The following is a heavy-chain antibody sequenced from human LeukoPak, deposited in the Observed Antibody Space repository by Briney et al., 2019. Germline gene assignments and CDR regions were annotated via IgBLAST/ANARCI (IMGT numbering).Heavy chain of an antibody. V-gene: IGHV1-8*03. D-gene: IGHD6-13*01. CDR1: GYTFTSYD. CDR2: MNPNSGNT. Sequence: GASVKVSCKASGYTFTSYDINWVRQATGQGLEWMGWMNPNSGNTGYAQKFQGRVTITRNTSISTAYMELSSLRSEDTAVYYCARGGIAAAGTSDAFDIWGQGTMVTVSS. J-gene: IGHJ3*02. CDR3: ARGGIAAAGTSDAFDI.